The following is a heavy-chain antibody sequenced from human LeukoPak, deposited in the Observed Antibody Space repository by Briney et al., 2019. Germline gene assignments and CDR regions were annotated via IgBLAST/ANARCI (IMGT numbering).Heavy chain of an antibody. D-gene: IGHD3-10*01. V-gene: IGHV4-39*07. J-gene: IGHJ4*02. Sequence: SETLSLTCTVSGGSISSSSYYWGWIRQPPGKGLEWIGSIYYSGSTYYNPSLKSRVTISVDTSKNQFSLKLSSVTAADTAVYYCARHAFSLRFGGSHFDYWGQGTLVTVSS. CDR1: GGSISSSSYY. CDR2: IYYSGST. CDR3: ARHAFSLRFGGSHFDY.